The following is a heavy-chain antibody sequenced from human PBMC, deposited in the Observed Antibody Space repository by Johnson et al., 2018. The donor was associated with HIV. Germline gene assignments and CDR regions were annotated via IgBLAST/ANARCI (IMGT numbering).Heavy chain of an antibody. V-gene: IGHV3-7*01. CDR1: GFTFNNYW. Sequence: VQLVESGGDFVQPGGSLRLSCAASGFTFNNYWMSWVRQAPGKGLEWVANIKQDGSEKYYVDSVKGRFTISRDNAKKSLYLQMNSLRDEDSAVYYCARWIRFCGGDFYEVFDIWGQGTKVTVSS. J-gene: IGHJ3*02. D-gene: IGHD2-21*02. CDR3: ARWIRFCGGDFYEVFDI. CDR2: IKQDGSEK.